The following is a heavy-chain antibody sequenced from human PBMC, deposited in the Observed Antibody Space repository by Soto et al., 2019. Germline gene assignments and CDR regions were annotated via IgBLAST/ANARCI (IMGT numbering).Heavy chain of an antibody. V-gene: IGHV3-33*01. J-gene: IGHJ4*02. CDR3: ARNPSGVDLASMKD. CDR1: GILFRTQG. D-gene: IGHD5-12*01. CDR2: IKNDGYTT. Sequence: QVHLVESGGGVVQPGESLRLSCAASGILFRTQGMHWARQAPGKGLEWVAVIKNDGYTTHYADSVKGRFTISRDNSKSTLYLQMNSLIVEDTAIYYCARNPSGVDLASMKDWGRGTLVTVSS.